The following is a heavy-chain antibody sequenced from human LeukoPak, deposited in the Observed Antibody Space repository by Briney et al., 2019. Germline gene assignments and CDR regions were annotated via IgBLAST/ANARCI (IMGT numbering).Heavy chain of an antibody. V-gene: IGHV3-23*01. CDR1: GFTFSSYA. D-gene: IGHD3-22*01. CDR3: ARGRRYYYDSSGYYAFDY. CDR2: ISGSGGST. Sequence: GGSLRLSCAASGFTFSSYAMSWVRQAPGKGLEWVSAISGSGGSTYYADSVKGRFTISRDNSKNTLYLQMNSLRAEDTAVYYCARGRRYYYDSSGYYAFDYWGQGTLVTVSS. J-gene: IGHJ4*02.